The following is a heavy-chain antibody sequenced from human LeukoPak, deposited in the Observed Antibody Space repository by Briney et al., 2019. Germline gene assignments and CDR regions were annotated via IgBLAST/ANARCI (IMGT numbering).Heavy chain of an antibody. Sequence: SETLSLTCTVSGDSITSDTYYGGWIRQPPGKELEWIGTIYYSGTTFYNPSLKSRVTISVDTSKNQFSLRLNSVTAADTAVYYCARRHYGSGYYPYYFDYWGQGTLVTVSS. CDR2: IYYSGTT. D-gene: IGHD3-10*01. J-gene: IGHJ4*02. V-gene: IGHV4-39*01. CDR3: ARRHYGSGYYPYYFDY. CDR1: GDSITSDTYY.